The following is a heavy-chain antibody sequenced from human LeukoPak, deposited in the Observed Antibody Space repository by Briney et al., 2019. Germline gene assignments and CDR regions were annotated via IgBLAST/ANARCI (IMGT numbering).Heavy chain of an antibody. V-gene: IGHV4-34*01. D-gene: IGHD3-10*01. Sequence: PSETLSLTCAVYGGSFSGYYWSWIRQPPGKGLEWIGEINHSGSTNYNPSLKSRVTISVDTSKNQFSLKLSSVTAADTARYYCARVRYSGSGSYYMYYYYHMDVWGKGTTVTISS. J-gene: IGHJ6*03. CDR2: INHSGST. CDR1: GGSFSGYY. CDR3: ARVRYSGSGSYYMYYYYHMDV.